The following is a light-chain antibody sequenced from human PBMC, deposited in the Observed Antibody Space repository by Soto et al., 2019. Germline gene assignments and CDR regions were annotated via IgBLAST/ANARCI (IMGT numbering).Light chain of an antibody. Sequence: ETMMTQSPDTLSVSLGERATLSCRASQSLRSSLAWYQQKPGQAPRLLIYDASTRATGIPARFSGSGSGTDFTLTISGLQSEDSAVYYCQQYNEWPLTFGGGTKVDI. CDR2: DAS. CDR1: QSLRSS. CDR3: QQYNEWPLT. J-gene: IGKJ4*01. V-gene: IGKV3-15*01.